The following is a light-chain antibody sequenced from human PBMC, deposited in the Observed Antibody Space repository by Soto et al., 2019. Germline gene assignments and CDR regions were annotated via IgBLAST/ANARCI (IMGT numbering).Light chain of an antibody. J-gene: IGLJ2*01. CDR2: EVS. V-gene: IGLV2-14*01. Sequence: QTVVTQPASMSGSPGQSVTISCTGTTSDIGRYNYVSWHQQLPGEAPTLIVFEVSHRPSGVSDRFSGSKSGHKASLTISGLRPEDEADYYCSSYTSSATVIFGGGTKLTVL. CDR1: TSDIGRYNY. CDR3: SSYTSSATVI.